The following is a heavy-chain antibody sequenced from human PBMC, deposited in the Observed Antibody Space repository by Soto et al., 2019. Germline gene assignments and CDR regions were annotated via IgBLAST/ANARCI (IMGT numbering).Heavy chain of an antibody. V-gene: IGHV3-73*01. CDR2: IRRKANSYSA. CDR1: GFTFSGSA. D-gene: IGHD6-13*01. CDR3: RSASSYGSSQARYDP. J-gene: IGHJ5*02. Sequence: GRSLRLSCAASGFTFSGSAMHWVRQASGQWLEWVGRIRRKANSYSAAYAGSLRCRFTISRQDSKNTAYLQMNGLKTHDDGGDYGRSASSYGSSQARYDPEGQGTLV.